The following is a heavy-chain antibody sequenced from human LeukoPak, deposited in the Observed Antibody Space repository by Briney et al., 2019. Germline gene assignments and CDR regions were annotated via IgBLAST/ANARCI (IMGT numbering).Heavy chain of an antibody. J-gene: IGHJ5*02. D-gene: IGHD6-19*01. V-gene: IGHV6-1*01. Sequence: SQTLSLTCAISGDGVSSSSSTWNWIRQSPSRGLEWLGRTYYRSKRYNDYALSVKSRMSINPDTSKNHFTLHLHSVTPKDAAVYCCARVCSGCAGFDPWGQGTLVTVSS. CDR3: ARVCSGCAGFDP. CDR1: GDGVSSSSST. CDR2: TYYRSKRYN.